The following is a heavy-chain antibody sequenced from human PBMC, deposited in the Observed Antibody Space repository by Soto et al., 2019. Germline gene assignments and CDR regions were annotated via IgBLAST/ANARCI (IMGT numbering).Heavy chain of an antibody. CDR1: GGTFSSYT. D-gene: IGHD4-17*01. CDR2: IIPILGIA. J-gene: IGHJ4*02. Sequence: QVQLAQSGAEVKKPGSSVKVSCKASGGTFSSYTISWVRQAPGQGLEWMGRIIPILGIANYAQKFQGRVTITADKSTSTAYMELSSLRSEDTAVYYCASALTLYGDYANFDYWGQGTLVTVSS. V-gene: IGHV1-69*02. CDR3: ASALTLYGDYANFDY.